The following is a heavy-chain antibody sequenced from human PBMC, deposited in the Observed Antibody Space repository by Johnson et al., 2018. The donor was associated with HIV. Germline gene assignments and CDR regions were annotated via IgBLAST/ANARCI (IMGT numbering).Heavy chain of an antibody. CDR3: ATPPSMGADAFDI. V-gene: IGHV3-74*01. Sequence: EVQLVESGGDLVQPGGSLRLSCVGSGFTFSTNWMHWVRQAPGTGLVWVSRMNSDGSSTSYAESVKGRLTISRDNAKNTLYLQMNSLVPEDTAVYYCATPPSMGADAFDIWGQGTMVTVSS. D-gene: IGHD3-16*01. CDR1: GFTFSTNW. CDR2: MNSDGSST. J-gene: IGHJ3*02.